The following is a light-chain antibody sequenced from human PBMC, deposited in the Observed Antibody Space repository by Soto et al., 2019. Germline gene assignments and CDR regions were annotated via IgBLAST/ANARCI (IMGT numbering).Light chain of an antibody. V-gene: IGLV2-14*01. CDR2: DVN. CDR1: SSDVGGYNL. J-gene: IGLJ1*01. CDR3: SSYKSSSTLPDV. Sequence: QSALTQPASVSGSPGQSITISCTGTSSDVGGYNLVSWYQQYPDKAPKLMIFDVNTRPSGVSNRFSGSKSGNTASLTISALQAEDEADYYCSSYKSSSTLPDVFGTGTKLTVL.